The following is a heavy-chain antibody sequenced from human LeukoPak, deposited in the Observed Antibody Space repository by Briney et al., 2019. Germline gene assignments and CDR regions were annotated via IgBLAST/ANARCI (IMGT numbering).Heavy chain of an antibody. V-gene: IGHV3-7*03. Sequence: PGGSLRLSCAASGFTFSSYWMSWVRQAPGKGLEWVANIKQDGSEKYYVDSVKGRFTISRDNAENSLYLQMNSLRAEDTALYYCAKDRLGSGSYYVFDYWGQGTLVTVSS. CDR3: AKDRLGSGSYYVFDY. J-gene: IGHJ4*02. CDR2: IKQDGSEK. D-gene: IGHD3-10*01. CDR1: GFTFSSYW.